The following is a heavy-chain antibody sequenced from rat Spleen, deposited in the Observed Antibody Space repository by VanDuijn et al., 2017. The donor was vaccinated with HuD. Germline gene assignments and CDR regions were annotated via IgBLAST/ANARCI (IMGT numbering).Heavy chain of an antibody. D-gene: IGHD1-12*02. CDR1: GFIFSNYY. CDR2: ISTGGGNT. V-gene: IGHV5-25*01. J-gene: IGHJ2*01. CDR3: TRLNFYYDGSYWYYFDY. Sequence: EVQLVESGGGLVQPGRSMKLSCAASGFIFSNYYMAWVRQAPTKGLEWVASISTGGGNTYYRDSVKGRFTISRDNVKSTLYLQMDSLRSEDTATYYCTRLNFYYDGSYWYYFDYWGQGVMVTVSS.